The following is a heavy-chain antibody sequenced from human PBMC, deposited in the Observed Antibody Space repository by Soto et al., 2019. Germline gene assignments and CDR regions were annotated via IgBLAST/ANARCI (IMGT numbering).Heavy chain of an antibody. J-gene: IGHJ4*02. CDR2: ISASGVST. V-gene: IGHV3-23*01. D-gene: IGHD3-22*01. CDR1: GFTFSNYA. CDR3: ASRAATYSYDTAAYFN. Sequence: PGESLKISCAASGFTFSNYAMSWVRQAPGKGLEWVSGISASGVSTYYADSVEGRFTISRDNSKDTLFLQMNSLRADDTAVYYCASRAATYSYDTAAYFNWGQGTLVTVSS.